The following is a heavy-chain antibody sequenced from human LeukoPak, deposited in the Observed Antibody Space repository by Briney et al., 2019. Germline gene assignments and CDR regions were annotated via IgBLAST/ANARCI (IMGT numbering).Heavy chain of an antibody. J-gene: IGHJ5*02. CDR1: GFTFSDYY. V-gene: IGHV3-11*01. CDR3: ALVATIPNWFDP. CDR2: ISSSGSTI. Sequence: KTGGSLRLSCAASGFTFSDYYMSWIRQAPGKGLEWVSYISSSGSTIYYADSVKGRFTISRDNAKNSLYLQMNSLRAEDTAVYYCALVATIPNWFDPWGQGTLVTVSS. D-gene: IGHD5-12*01.